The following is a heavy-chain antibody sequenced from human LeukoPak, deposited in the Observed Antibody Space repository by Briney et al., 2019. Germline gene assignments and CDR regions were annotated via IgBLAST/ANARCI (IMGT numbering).Heavy chain of an antibody. CDR2: ISYDGSNN. D-gene: IGHD3-22*01. CDR3: ARVLNYYDSSGYYFSY. Sequence: GGSVRLSCAASGFTFSYYYMHWVRQAPGKGLEWVAVISYDGSNNYYADSLKGRFTISRDNSKNTLYLQMNSLRAEDTAVYYCARVLNYYDSSGYYFSYWGQGTLVTVSS. J-gene: IGHJ4*02. CDR1: GFTFSYYY. V-gene: IGHV3-30-3*01.